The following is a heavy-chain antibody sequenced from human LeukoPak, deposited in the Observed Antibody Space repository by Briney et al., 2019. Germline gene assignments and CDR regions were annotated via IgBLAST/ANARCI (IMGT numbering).Heavy chain of an antibody. CDR1: GFTFSSYG. J-gene: IGHJ6*03. D-gene: IGHD1-26*01. CDR2: IRYDGSNK. Sequence: GGSLRLSCAASGFTFSSYGMHWVRQAPGKGLEWVAFIRYDGSNKYYADSVKGRFTISRDNSKNTLYLQMNSLRAEDTAVYYCAKVGATRRGNYYYYYYMDVWGKGTTVIVSS. V-gene: IGHV3-30*02. CDR3: AKVGATRRGNYYYYYYMDV.